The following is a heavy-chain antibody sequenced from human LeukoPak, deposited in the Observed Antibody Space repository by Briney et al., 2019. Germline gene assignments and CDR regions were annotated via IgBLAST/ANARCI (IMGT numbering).Heavy chain of an antibody. Sequence: GGSLRLSCTASGFTFSSYTMTWVRQAPGKGLKWVSTITTGDGNTYYADSVKGRFTVSRDDSKNTLYLQMNSLRTEDTAVYYCAKDGGLWVSAHWGDSWGRGTLVTVSS. CDR1: GFTFSSYT. CDR3: AKDGGLWVSAHWGDS. CDR2: ITTGDGNT. V-gene: IGHV3-23*01. D-gene: IGHD7-27*01. J-gene: IGHJ4*02.